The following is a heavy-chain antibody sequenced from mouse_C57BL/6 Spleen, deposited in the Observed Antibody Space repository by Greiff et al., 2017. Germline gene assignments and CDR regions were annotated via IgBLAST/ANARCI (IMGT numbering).Heavy chain of an antibody. CDR2: ISYDGSN. Sequence: EVQLQQSGPGLVKPSQSLSLTCSVTGYSITSGYYWNWIRQFPGNKLEWMGYISYDGSNNYNPSLKNRISITRDTSKNQFFLKLNSVTTEDTATYYCASMYYYGSSYPYCDYWGQGTTLTVSS. CDR1: GYSITSGYY. D-gene: IGHD1-1*01. J-gene: IGHJ2*01. V-gene: IGHV3-6*01. CDR3: ASMYYYGSSYPYCDY.